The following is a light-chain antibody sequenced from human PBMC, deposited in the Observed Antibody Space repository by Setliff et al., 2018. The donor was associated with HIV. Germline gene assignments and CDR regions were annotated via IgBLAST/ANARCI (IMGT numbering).Light chain of an antibody. J-gene: IGLJ1*01. V-gene: IGLV2-14*03. CDR3: SSYTSSSTLV. Sequence: QSVLTQPASVSGSPGQSITISCTGTSSDVGGYNYVSWYQQHPGTAPKLMIYDVSNRPSGVSNRFSGSKSGNTASLTISGLQADDGADYYCSSYTSSSTLVFGNGTKVTVL. CDR1: SSDVGGYNY. CDR2: DVS.